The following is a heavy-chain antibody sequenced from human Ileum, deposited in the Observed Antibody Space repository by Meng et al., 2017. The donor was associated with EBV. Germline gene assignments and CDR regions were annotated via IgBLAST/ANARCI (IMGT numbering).Heavy chain of an antibody. CDR3: ARDRDGYHDY. D-gene: IGHD5-24*01. Sequence: QVQLVWSGRGVVQPGRSLRLSCAASGFTFSSYAMHWVRQAPGKGLEWVAVISYDGSNKYYADSVKGRFTISRDNSKNTLYLQMNSLRAEDTAVYYCARDRDGYHDYWGQGTLVTVSS. CDR1: GFTFSSYA. CDR2: ISYDGSNK. J-gene: IGHJ4*02. V-gene: IGHV3-30-3*01.